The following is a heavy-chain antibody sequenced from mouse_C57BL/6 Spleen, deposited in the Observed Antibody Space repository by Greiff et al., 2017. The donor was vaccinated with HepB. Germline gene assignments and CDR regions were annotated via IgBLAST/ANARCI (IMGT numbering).Heavy chain of an antibody. CDR1: GYTFTDYE. V-gene: IGHV1-15*01. CDR2: IDPETGGT. J-gene: IGHJ1*03. Sequence: VQRVESGAELVRPGASVTLSCKASGYTFTDYEMHWVKQTPVHGLEWIGAIDPETGGTAYNQKFKGKAILTADKSSSTAYMELRSLTSEDSAVYYCTRRSYYKDFDVWGTGTTVTVSS. CDR3: TRRSYYKDFDV. D-gene: IGHD2-12*01.